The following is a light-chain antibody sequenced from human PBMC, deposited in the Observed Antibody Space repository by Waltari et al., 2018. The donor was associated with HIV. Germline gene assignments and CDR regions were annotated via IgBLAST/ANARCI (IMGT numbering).Light chain of an antibody. Sequence: QSVLTQPPSASGTPGQRVTISCSGSSSNIGSNYVYWYQQLPGTAPKLLIYRNTQRPSGGPDRYSGSNAGTSASLAISGRRSEEEADEYCAAWEDSLTVFGGGTKLTVL. CDR1: SSNIGSNY. CDR3: AAWEDSLTV. J-gene: IGLJ2*01. V-gene: IGLV1-47*01. CDR2: RNT.